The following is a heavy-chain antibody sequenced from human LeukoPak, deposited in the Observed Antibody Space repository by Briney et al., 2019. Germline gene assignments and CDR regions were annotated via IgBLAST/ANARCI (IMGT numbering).Heavy chain of an antibody. Sequence: GGSLRLSCAASGFTFSNAWMSWVRQAPGKGLEWVGRIKSKTDGGTTDYAAPVKGRFTISRDDSKNTLYLQMNSLRPEDTAMYYCSRGPRRLDYWGQGTLVTVSS. CDR3: SRGPRRLDY. J-gene: IGHJ4*02. CDR1: GFTFSNAW. V-gene: IGHV3-15*01. CDR2: IKSKTDGGTT.